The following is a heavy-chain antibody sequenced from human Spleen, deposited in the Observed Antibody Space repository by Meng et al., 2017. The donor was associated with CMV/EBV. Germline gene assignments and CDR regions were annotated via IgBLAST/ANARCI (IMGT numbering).Heavy chain of an antibody. CDR1: GFTFSSYT. V-gene: IGHV3-21*01. CDR3: ARVEDDYGEDY. Sequence: LSLTCAASGFTFSSYTMNWVRQAPGKGLEWVSSISSSSTFIYYADSVKGRFTISRDNAKNSLYLQMNSLRVDDTATYYCARVEDDYGEDYWGQGTLVTVSS. D-gene: IGHD4-17*01. CDR2: ISSSSTFI. J-gene: IGHJ4*02.